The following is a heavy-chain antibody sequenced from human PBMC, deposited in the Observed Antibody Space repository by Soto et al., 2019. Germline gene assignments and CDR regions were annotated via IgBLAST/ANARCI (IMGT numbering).Heavy chain of an antibody. J-gene: IGHJ6*02. V-gene: IGHV1-69*12. D-gene: IGHD2-8*01. CDR3: ARDNDRPQLGGNYYYILDV. Sequence: QVQLEQSGAEVKKPGSSVKVSCKASGGTFSTSAISWVRQAPGQGLEWMGGIMPIFRTPDYAQKFQGRVTVSADESTSTAYMELSGLRSDDTGVYYCARDNDRPQLGGNYYYILDVWGQGTTITVSS. CDR1: GGTFSTSA. CDR2: IMPIFRTP.